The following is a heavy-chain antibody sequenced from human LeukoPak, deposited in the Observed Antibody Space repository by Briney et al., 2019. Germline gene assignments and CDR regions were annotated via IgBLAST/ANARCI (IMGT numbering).Heavy chain of an antibody. CDR2: INPTSGGT. Sequence: GASVKVSCKVSGYTFTGYYIHWVRQAPGQGLEWMGWINPTSGGTNYAQKFQGWVTMTRNTSITTAYMELSRLRSDDTAVYYCARGRGYCVGGSCYFDYWGQGTLVTVSS. J-gene: IGHJ4*02. CDR3: ARGRGYCVGGSCYFDY. D-gene: IGHD2-15*01. V-gene: IGHV1-2*04. CDR1: GYTFTGYY.